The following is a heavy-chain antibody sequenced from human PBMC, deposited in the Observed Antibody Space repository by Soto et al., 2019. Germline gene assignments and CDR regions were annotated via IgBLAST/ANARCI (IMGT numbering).Heavy chain of an antibody. CDR1: GGTFSGYA. D-gene: IGHD1-20*01. CDR2: IIPLLGIT. CDR3: ARDPRSITGTTSSEDFQH. Sequence: QAQLMQSGAAVKKPGSSVKVSCKESGGTFSGYAINWVRQAHGQGLEWMRGIIPLLGITDYGQKCQGRITIAADESTATAYMDLRGLRAEDTAVYYCARDPRSITGTTSSEDFQHWGQGTLVSVS. V-gene: IGHV1-69*01. J-gene: IGHJ1*01.